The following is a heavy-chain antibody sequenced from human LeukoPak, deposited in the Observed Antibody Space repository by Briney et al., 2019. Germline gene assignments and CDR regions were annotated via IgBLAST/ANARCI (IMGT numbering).Heavy chain of an antibody. CDR1: GGSISSSSYY. CDR3: ARVGGGYYTGMGDY. D-gene: IGHD3-3*01. Sequence: TTSETLSLTCTVSGGSISSSSYYWGWIRQPPGKGLEWIGSIYYSGSTYYNPSLKSRVTISVDTSKNQFSLKLSSVTAADTAVYYCARVGGGYYTGMGDYWGQGTLVTVSS. CDR2: IYYSGST. V-gene: IGHV4-39*07. J-gene: IGHJ4*02.